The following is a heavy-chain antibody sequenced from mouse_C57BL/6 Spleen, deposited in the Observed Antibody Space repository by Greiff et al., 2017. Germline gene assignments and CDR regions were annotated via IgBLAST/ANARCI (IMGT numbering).Heavy chain of an antibody. V-gene: IGHV1-81*01. J-gene: IGHJ4*01. D-gene: IGHD2-4*01. Sequence: VKLQESGAELARPGASVKLSCKASGYTFTSYGISWVKQRTGQGLEWIGEIYPRSGNTYYNEKFKGKATLTADKSSSTAYMELRSLTSEDSAVYFCARYYDYGGYAMDYWGQGTSVTVSS. CDR1: GYTFTSYG. CDR2: IYPRSGNT. CDR3: ARYYDYGGYAMDY.